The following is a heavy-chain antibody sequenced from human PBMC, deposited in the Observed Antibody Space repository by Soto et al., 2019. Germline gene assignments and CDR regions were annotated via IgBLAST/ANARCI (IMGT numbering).Heavy chain of an antibody. V-gene: IGHV3-7*01. Sequence: EVQLVESGGDLVQPGGSLRLSCAASGFTFSYYSMTWVRQAPGKGLEWVAKIKHDGSEKYFVDSVKGRFTISRDNAKNSLYLQMNSLRAEDTAVYYCARAGYSYPWVTIGYFDYWGQGTLVTVSS. CDR3: ARAGYSYPWVTIGYFDY. CDR1: GFTFSYYS. CDR2: IKHDGSEK. J-gene: IGHJ4*02. D-gene: IGHD5-18*01.